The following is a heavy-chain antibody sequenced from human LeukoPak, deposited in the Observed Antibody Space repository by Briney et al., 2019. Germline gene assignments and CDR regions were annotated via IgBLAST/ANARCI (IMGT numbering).Heavy chain of an antibody. Sequence: PSATLSVTCAVYGGSFSGYYWSWLRQPPGKGLEWIGEINHSGSTNYNPSLKSRVTISVDTSKNQFSLKLSSVTAADTAVYYCARVPSGSYDYWGQGTLVTVSS. CDR1: GGSFSGYY. D-gene: IGHD1-26*01. CDR2: INHSGST. CDR3: ARVPSGSYDY. V-gene: IGHV4-34*01. J-gene: IGHJ4*02.